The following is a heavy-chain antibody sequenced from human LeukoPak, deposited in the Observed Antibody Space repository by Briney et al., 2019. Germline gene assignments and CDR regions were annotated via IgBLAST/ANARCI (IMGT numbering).Heavy chain of an antibody. Sequence: GASVKVSCKASGYTFTSYAMHWVRQAPGQRLEWMGWINAGNGNTKYSQKFQGRVTITRDTSASTAYMELSSLRSEDTAVYYCARASIEYSSSSPFDYWGQGTLVTVSS. V-gene: IGHV1-3*01. J-gene: IGHJ4*02. CDR3: ARASIEYSSSSPFDY. D-gene: IGHD6-6*01. CDR2: INAGNGNT. CDR1: GYTFTSYA.